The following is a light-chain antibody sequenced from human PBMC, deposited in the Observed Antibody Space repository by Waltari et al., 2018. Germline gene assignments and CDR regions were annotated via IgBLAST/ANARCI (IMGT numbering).Light chain of an antibody. V-gene: IGLV4-69*01. CDR2: VNSDGSH. Sequence: LVLTQSPSASASLGASVKLTCTLSSGYSSNVIAWLQQQPGKGPRYLMQVNSDGSHRKGDNIPDRFSASSSGTEYYRTISSLQAEEEADYYCQTGGHGTWVFGGGTKLTVL. CDR3: QTGGHGTWV. CDR1: SGYSSNV. J-gene: IGLJ3*02.